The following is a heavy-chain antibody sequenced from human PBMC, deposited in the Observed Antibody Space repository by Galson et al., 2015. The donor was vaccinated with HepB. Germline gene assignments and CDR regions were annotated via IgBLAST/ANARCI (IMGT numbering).Heavy chain of an antibody. CDR3: AKDSYGDYGRWDY. Sequence: SLRLSCAASGFTFSSYGMHWVRQAPGKGLEWVAVISYDGSNKYYADSVKGRFTISRDNSKNTLYLQMNSLRAEDTAVYYCAKDSYGDYGRWDYWGQGTLVTVSS. CDR1: GFTFSSYG. V-gene: IGHV3-30*18. D-gene: IGHD4-17*01. CDR2: ISYDGSNK. J-gene: IGHJ4*02.